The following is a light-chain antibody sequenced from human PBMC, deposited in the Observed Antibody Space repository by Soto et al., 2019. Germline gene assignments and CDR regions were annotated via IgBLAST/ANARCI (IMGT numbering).Light chain of an antibody. CDR3: QQSYSTLWT. Sequence: EIMMTQSPATVSVYPRERATLSCRASQSVSSNLAWYQQKPGQAPRLLIYGASTRATGIPARFSGSGSGTEFTLTISSLQSEDFATYYCQQSYSTLWTFGQRTKADI. V-gene: IGKV3-15*01. J-gene: IGKJ1*01. CDR2: GAS. CDR1: QSVSSN.